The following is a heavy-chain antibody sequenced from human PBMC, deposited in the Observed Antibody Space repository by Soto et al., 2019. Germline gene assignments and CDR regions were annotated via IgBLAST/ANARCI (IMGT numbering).Heavy chain of an antibody. Sequence: PGGSLRLSCAASGFFCSSYDVSWVRQAPGKGLEWVSTILVDGRTFYVDSVKGRFTISRDSSQNTVYLQMNSLTVGDTALYYCAKATATGGGAFDICGQGTMVTVSS. CDR1: GFFCSSYD. CDR2: ILVDGRT. CDR3: AKATATGGGAFDI. D-gene: IGHD2-8*02. V-gene: IGHV3-23*01. J-gene: IGHJ3*02.